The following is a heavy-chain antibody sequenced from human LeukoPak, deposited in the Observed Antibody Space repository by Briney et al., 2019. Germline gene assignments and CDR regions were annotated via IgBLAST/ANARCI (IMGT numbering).Heavy chain of an antibody. J-gene: IGHJ3*02. CDR2: INPSGGST. CDR3: ARVGTTVTTLDAFDI. CDR1: GYTFTSNY. V-gene: IGHV1-46*01. Sequence: ASVKVSCKXSGYTFTSNYMHWVRQAPGQGLEWMGIINPSGGSTSYAQKFQGRVTMTRDTSTSTVYMELSSLRSEDTAVYYCARVGTTVTTLDAFDIWGQGTMVTVSS. D-gene: IGHD4-17*01.